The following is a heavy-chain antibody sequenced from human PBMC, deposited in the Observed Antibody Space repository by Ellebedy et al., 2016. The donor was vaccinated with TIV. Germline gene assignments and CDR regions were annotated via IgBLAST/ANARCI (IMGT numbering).Heavy chain of an antibody. J-gene: IGHJ4*02. D-gene: IGHD6-19*01. Sequence: GGSLRLXXAASGFTFSDYYMSWIRQAPGKGLEWVSYISSSGSTIYYADSVKGRFTISRDNAKSSLYLQMNSLRVEDTAVYYCAREDSDWYYFDFWGQGTLVTVTS. CDR3: AREDSDWYYFDF. CDR1: GFTFSDYY. CDR2: ISSSGSTI. V-gene: IGHV3-11*04.